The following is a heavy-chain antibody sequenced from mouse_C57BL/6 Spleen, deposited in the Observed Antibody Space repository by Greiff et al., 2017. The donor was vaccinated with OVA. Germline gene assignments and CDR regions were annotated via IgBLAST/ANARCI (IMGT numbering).Heavy chain of an antibody. CDR2: IWSGGST. Sequence: QVQLQQSGPGLVQPSQSLSITCTVSGFSLTSYGVHWVRQSPGKGLEWLGVIWSGGSTDYNAAFISRLSISKDNSKSQVFFKMNSLQADDTAIYYCATDYGSSSAWFAYWGQGTLVTVSA. CDR1: GFSLTSYG. CDR3: ATDYGSSSAWFAY. V-gene: IGHV2-2*01. D-gene: IGHD1-1*01. J-gene: IGHJ3*01.